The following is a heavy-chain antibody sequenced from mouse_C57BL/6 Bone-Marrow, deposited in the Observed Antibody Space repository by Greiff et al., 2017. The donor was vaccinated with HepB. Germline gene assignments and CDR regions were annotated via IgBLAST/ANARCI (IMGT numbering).Heavy chain of an antibody. V-gene: IGHV1-64*01. Sequence: VQLQQPGAELVKPGASVKLSCKASGYTFTSYWMHWVKQRPGKGLEWIGMIHPNSGSTNYNEKFKSKATLTVDKSSSTAYMQLSSLTSEDSAVYYCARWTTVVAYYAMDYWGQGTSVTVSS. D-gene: IGHD1-1*01. CDR1: GYTFTSYW. CDR2: IHPNSGST. CDR3: ARWTTVVAYYAMDY. J-gene: IGHJ4*01.